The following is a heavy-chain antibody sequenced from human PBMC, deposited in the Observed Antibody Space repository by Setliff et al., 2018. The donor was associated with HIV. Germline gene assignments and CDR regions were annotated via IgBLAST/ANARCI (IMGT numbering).Heavy chain of an antibody. CDR2: IYTSGST. V-gene: IGHV4-4*08. CDR1: GGSINSYY. J-gene: IGHJ4*02. Sequence: SETLSLTCTVSGGSINSYYWSWIRQPPGKGLEWIGSIYTSGSTNYNPSLKSRLTISLDTKNQFSLKLSSVTAADTAVYYCARGGSGNSYNGAFDYWGQGTLVT. CDR3: ARGGSGNSYNGAFDY. D-gene: IGHD3-10*01.